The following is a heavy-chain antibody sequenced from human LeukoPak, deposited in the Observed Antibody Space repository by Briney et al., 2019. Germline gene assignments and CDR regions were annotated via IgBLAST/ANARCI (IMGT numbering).Heavy chain of an antibody. Sequence: GGSLRLSCAASGFTFSSYSMNWVRQAPGKGLEWVSSISSSSSYIYYADSVKGRFTISRDNAKNSLYLQMNSLGAEDTAVYYCARGDYYDSSGYGYWGQGTLVTVSS. V-gene: IGHV3-21*01. CDR3: ARGDYYDSSGYGY. D-gene: IGHD3-22*01. CDR2: ISSSSSYI. J-gene: IGHJ4*02. CDR1: GFTFSSYS.